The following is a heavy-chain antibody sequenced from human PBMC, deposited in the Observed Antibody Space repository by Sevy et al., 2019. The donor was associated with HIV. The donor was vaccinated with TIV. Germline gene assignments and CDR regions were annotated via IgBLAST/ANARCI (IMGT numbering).Heavy chain of an antibody. D-gene: IGHD6-13*01. J-gene: IGHJ4*02. CDR3: ASLAAAATPYFDY. Sequence: SETLSLTCTVSGGSVSSVSHYWSWIRQPPGKGLEWIGYIYSSGSTNYNPSLKSRVTISEDTSNNQFSLRLSSVTAADTAVYYCASLAAAATPYFDYWGQGTLVTVSS. V-gene: IGHV4-61*01. CDR2: IYSSGST. CDR1: GGSVSSVSHY.